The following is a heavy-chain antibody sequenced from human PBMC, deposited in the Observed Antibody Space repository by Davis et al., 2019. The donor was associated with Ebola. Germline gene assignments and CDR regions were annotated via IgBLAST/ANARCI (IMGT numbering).Heavy chain of an antibody. CDR2: INHSGST. CDR1: GGSFSGYY. CDR3: ARMDYYYGSGTNRFDP. Sequence: MPSETLSLTCAVYGGSFSGYYWSWIRQPPGKGLEGIGEINHSGSTNYNPSLKSRVTISVDTSKNQFSLKLSSVTAADTAVYYCARMDYYYGSGTNRFDPWGQGTLVTVSS. D-gene: IGHD3-10*01. J-gene: IGHJ5*02. V-gene: IGHV4-34*01.